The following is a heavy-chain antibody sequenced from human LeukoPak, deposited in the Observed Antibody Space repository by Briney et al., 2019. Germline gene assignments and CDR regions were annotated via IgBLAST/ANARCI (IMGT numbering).Heavy chain of an antibody. J-gene: IGHJ4*02. CDR2: IYYSGST. V-gene: IGHV4-59*01. D-gene: IGHD5-18*01. CDR3: ARLHEDTALDY. Sequence: ASETLSLTCAVYGGSFSGYYWSWIRQPPGKGLEWIGYIYYSGSTNYNPSLKSRVTISVDTSKNQFSLKLSSVTAADTAVYYCARLHEDTALDYWGQGTLVTVSS. CDR1: GGSFSGYY.